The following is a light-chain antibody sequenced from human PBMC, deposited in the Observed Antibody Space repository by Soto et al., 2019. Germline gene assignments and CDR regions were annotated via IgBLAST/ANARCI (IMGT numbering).Light chain of an antibody. CDR2: AAS. CDR3: QQSYSTPG. V-gene: IGKV1-39*01. CDR1: QTISGY. J-gene: IGKJ5*01. Sequence: DIQMTQSPSSLSASVVDRVTITFRASQTISGYLNWYQQKPGKAPELLIYAASYLGNGVPSRFSGSGSGTYFTLTISSLQPEDLATYYCQQSYSTPGFGQGTRLEIK.